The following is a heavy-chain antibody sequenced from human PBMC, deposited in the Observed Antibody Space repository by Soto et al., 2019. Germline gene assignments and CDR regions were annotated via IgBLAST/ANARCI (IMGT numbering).Heavy chain of an antibody. CDR2: ISGGGGTT. J-gene: IGHJ1*01. Sequence: VQLLESGGGLVQPEGSLRLSCEASGFTFSSYGMSWVRQAPGKGLEWVSGISGGGGTTYYADSVKGRFTISRDNSKITLYLQVNSLRAEDTAVYYCAKDQAAGGTISRYFQDWGQGTLVTVSS. V-gene: IGHV3-23*01. CDR1: GFTFSSYG. CDR3: AKDQAAGGTISRYFQD. D-gene: IGHD6-13*01.